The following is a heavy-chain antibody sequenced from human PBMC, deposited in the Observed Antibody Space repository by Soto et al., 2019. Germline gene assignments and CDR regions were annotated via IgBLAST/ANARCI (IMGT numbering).Heavy chain of an antibody. CDR2: IIPVLDIA. CDR3: ASRVVATTGPFDY. CDR1: GGTFSSYT. V-gene: IGHV1-69*02. D-gene: IGHD1-1*01. J-gene: IGHJ4*02. Sequence: QVQLVQSGAEVKKPGSSVKVSCKASGGTFSSYTISWVRQVPGQGLECMGRIIPVLDIAYYAQSLQGRVTRTADKSTSTAYMELSSLRSDDGAVYYCASRVVATTGPFDYWGQGTLLTVSS.